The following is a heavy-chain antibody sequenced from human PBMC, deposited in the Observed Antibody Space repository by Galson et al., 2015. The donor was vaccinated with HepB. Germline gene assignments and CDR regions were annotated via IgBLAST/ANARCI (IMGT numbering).Heavy chain of an antibody. V-gene: IGHV7-4-1*02. CDR1: GYTFSSYA. J-gene: IGHJ4*02. CDR3: ARSGIVGPSGYRRCFDY. Sequence: SVKVSCKASGYTFSSYAMNWVRQAPGQGLEWMGWINTNTGNPTYAQAFTGRFVFSLDTSFSSTYLEISSLKAEDTAVYYCARSGIVGPSGYRRCFDYWGQGTLVTVSS. D-gene: IGHD1-26*01. CDR2: INTNTGNP.